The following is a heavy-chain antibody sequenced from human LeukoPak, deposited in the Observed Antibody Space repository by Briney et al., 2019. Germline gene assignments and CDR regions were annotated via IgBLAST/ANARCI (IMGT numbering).Heavy chain of an antibody. CDR3: ARDVGMGTFFFDY. CDR1: GGSISSGSYY. Sequence: PSQTLSLTCTVSGGSISSGSYYWSWIRQPAGKGLEWIGRIYTSGSTNYNPSLKSRVTMSVDTSKNQFSLKLSSVTAADTAVYYCARDVGMGTFFFDYWGQGTLVTVSS. V-gene: IGHV4-61*02. J-gene: IGHJ4*02. CDR2: IYTSGST. D-gene: IGHD1-1*01.